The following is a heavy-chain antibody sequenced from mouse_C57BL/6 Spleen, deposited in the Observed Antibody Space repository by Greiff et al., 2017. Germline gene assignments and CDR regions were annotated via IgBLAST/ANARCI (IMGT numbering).Heavy chain of an antibody. CDR2: INPSNGGT. J-gene: IGHJ1*03. D-gene: IGHD2-4*01. CDR3: ARADYDYGWYFDV. CDR1: GYTFTSYW. Sequence: QVQLQQPGTELVKPGASVKLSCKASGYTFTSYWMHWVKQRPGQGLEWIGNINPSNGGTNYNEKFKRKATLTVDKSSSTAYMQRSSLTSEDSAVYSCARADYDYGWYFDVWGTGTTVTVSS. V-gene: IGHV1-53*01.